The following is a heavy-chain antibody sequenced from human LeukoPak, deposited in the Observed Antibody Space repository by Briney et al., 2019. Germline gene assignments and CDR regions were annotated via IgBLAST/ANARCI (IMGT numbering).Heavy chain of an antibody. CDR3: ARSSYSGSTSV. V-gene: IGHV3-7*03. J-gene: IGHJ3*01. Sequence: GGSLRLSCAVSGFTFSGFWMSWSRQAPGKGLEWVASINSDGSEGYYADVVKGRFTISRDNAKNSLYLQINSLRAEDTAVYYCARSSYSGSTSVWGQGTMVTVSS. D-gene: IGHD6-6*01. CDR1: GFTFSGFW. CDR2: INSDGSEG.